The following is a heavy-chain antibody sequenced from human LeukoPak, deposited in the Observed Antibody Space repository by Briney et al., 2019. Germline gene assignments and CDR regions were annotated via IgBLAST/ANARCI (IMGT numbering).Heavy chain of an antibody. V-gene: IGHV3-23*01. CDR1: GFILSSYA. CDR2: ISGGGDGT. D-gene: IGHD1-26*01. Sequence: GGSLRLSCAASGFILSSYAMSWVRQAPGKGLEWVSTISGGGDGTYYADSVKGRFTISRDNSKNTLYLQMNSLRAEDTAVYYCAKPIVGATVNFDYWGQGTLVTVSS. J-gene: IGHJ4*02. CDR3: AKPIVGATVNFDY.